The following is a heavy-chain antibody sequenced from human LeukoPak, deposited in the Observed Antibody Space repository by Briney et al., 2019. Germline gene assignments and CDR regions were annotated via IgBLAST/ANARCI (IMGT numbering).Heavy chain of an antibody. J-gene: IGHJ5*02. Sequence: SETLSLTCAVYGGSFSTYYWSWIRQPPGKGLEWIGEINHSGSTNYNPSLKSRVTISVDTSKNQFSLKLSSVTAADTAVYYCARGTRAVWPVTVKWFDPWGQGTLVTVSS. D-gene: IGHD4-17*01. V-gene: IGHV4-34*01. CDR2: INHSGST. CDR3: ARGTRAVWPVTVKWFDP. CDR1: GGSFSTYY.